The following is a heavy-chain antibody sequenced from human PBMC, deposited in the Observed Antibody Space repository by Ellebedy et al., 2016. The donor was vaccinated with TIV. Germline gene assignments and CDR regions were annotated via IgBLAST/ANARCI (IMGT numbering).Heavy chain of an antibody. D-gene: IGHD5-24*01. J-gene: IGHJ3*02. Sequence: GESLKISCAASDFSVADSNMPWVRQAPGQVLEWVSTRYHGGDTYYADSVNDRFNISRDNSKRTLYLQMRSLRTEDTAVYYSARVTRDVLYNIGGAFDIWGHGTMVTVS. CDR1: DFSVADSN. CDR3: ARVTRDVLYNIGGAFDI. V-gene: IGHV3-53*05. CDR2: RYHGGDT.